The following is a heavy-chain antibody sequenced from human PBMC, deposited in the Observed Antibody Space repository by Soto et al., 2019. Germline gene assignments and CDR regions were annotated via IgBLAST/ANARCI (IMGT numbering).Heavy chain of an antibody. V-gene: IGHV4-34*01. CDR2: MNYSGIT. CDR3: ARVGESDFGDSLFDY. D-gene: IGHD4-17*01. Sequence: PSETLSLTCAVYGDSFAGYSWNWIRQPPGKGQQRIGEMNYSGITHYNPSLQSRVTISVDSSKSQFSLYLNSVTAAVTAVYYCARVGESDFGDSLFDYWGQGTLVTVSS. J-gene: IGHJ4*02. CDR1: GDSFAGYS.